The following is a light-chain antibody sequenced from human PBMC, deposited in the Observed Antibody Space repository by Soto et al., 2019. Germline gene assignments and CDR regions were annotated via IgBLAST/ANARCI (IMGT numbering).Light chain of an antibody. Sequence: DIQMTQSPSTQSGSVGARVTITCRASQSISSWLAWYQQKPGKAPKLLIYSASTMKSGVPSRFSGSGSGTEFTLTISSLQSDDFATYYCQHYNSYLEAFGQGTKVDIK. CDR2: SAS. CDR1: QSISSW. J-gene: IGKJ1*01. CDR3: QHYNSYLEA. V-gene: IGKV1-5*03.